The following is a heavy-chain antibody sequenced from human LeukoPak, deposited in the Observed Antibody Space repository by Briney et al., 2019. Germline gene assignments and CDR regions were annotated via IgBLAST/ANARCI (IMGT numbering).Heavy chain of an antibody. CDR1: GYTFTGYY. D-gene: IGHD3-22*01. V-gene: IGHV1-2*02. CDR2: INPNSGGT. J-gene: IGHJ3*02. CDR3: ARDTVTMIVVVMVGDAFDI. Sequence: GASVKVSCKASGYTFTGYYMHWVRQAPGQGLEWMGWINPNSGGTNYAQKFQGRVTMTRDTSISTAYMELSRLRSDDTAVYYCARDTVTMIVVVMVGDAFDIWGQGTMVTVSS.